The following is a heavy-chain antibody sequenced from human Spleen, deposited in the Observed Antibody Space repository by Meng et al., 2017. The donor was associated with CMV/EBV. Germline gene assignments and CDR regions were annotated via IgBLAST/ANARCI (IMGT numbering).Heavy chain of an antibody. J-gene: IGHJ4*02. Sequence: GGSLRLSCAASGFNFSSHEMNWVRQAPGKGLEWVSSISSSSSYISYADSLKGRFTISRDNSMNSLYLQMNNLRVGDTAVYYCARDVGQARPGDFDSWGQGTLVTVSS. CDR3: ARDVGQARPGDFDS. CDR1: GFNFSSHE. D-gene: IGHD6-6*01. CDR2: ISSSSSYI. V-gene: IGHV3-21*06.